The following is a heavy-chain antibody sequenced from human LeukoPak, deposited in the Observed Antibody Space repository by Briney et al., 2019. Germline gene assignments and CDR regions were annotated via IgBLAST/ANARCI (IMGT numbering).Heavy chain of an antibody. CDR1: GFTFTKFW. D-gene: IGHD3-16*01. CDR3: AKAPRFGDHAAEYLYYYMDV. Sequence: GGSLRLSCEASGFTFTKFWMSWVRQAPGKGLEWVSSIPRNGGSTYYADSVKGRFTISRDNSKNTLYVQMNSLRVDDTAVYYCAKAPRFGDHAAEYLYYYMDVWGKGTTVTVSS. CDR2: IPRNGGST. V-gene: IGHV3-23*01. J-gene: IGHJ6*03.